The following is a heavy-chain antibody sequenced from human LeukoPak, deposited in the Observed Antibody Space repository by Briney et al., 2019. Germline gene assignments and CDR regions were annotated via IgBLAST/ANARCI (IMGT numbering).Heavy chain of an antibody. Sequence: GGSLRLSCAASGFTFSSYSMNWVRQAPGKGLEWVSSISSSSSYIYYADSVKGRFTISRDNAKNSLYLQMNSLRAEDTAVCYCARRYCSGGSCYIRHWGQGTLVTVSS. CDR2: ISSSSSYI. CDR3: ARRYCSGGSCYIRH. V-gene: IGHV3-21*01. J-gene: IGHJ1*01. CDR1: GFTFSSYS. D-gene: IGHD2-15*01.